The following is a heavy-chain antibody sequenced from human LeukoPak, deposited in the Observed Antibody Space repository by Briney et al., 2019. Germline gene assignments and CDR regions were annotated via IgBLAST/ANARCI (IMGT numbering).Heavy chain of an antibody. CDR3: ARVIKIDYYYYYYMDV. CDR2: IIPIFGTA. D-gene: IGHD3-10*01. Sequence: SVKVSCKASGGTFSSYAISWVRQAPGQGLEWMGGIIPIFGTANYAQKFQGRVTITADKSTSTAYMELSSLRSEDTAVYYCARVIKIDYYYYYYMDVWGKGTTVTVSS. J-gene: IGHJ6*03. CDR1: GGTFSSYA. V-gene: IGHV1-69*06.